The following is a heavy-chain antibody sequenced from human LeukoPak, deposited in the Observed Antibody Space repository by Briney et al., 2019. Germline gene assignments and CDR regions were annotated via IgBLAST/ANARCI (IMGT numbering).Heavy chain of an antibody. CDR3: AELGITMIGGV. V-gene: IGHV3-48*04. J-gene: IGHJ6*04. Sequence: GGSLRLSCAASGFTFSSYSMNWVRQAPGEGLEWVSYISSSGSTIYYADSVKGRFTISRDNAKNTLYLQMNSLRAEDTAVYYCAELGITMIGGVWGKGTTVTISS. D-gene: IGHD3-10*02. CDR2: ISSSGSTI. CDR1: GFTFSSYS.